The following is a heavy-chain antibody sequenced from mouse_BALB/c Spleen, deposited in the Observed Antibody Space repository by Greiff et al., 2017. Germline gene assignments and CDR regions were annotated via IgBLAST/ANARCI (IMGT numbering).Heavy chain of an antibody. CDR3: ASPSTMITSYYFDY. D-gene: IGHD2-4*01. J-gene: IGHJ2*01. V-gene: IGHV14-3*02. CDR1: GFNIKDTY. Sequence: VQLKQSGAELVKPGASVKLSCTASGFNIKDTYMHWVKQRPEQGLEWIGRIDPANGNTKYDPKFQGKATITADTSSNTAYLQLSSLTSEDTAVYYCASPSTMITSYYFDYWGQGTTLTVSS. CDR2: IDPANGNT.